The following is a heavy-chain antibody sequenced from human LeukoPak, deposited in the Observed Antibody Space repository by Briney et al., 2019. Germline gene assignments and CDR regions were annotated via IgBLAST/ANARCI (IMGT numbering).Heavy chain of an antibody. CDR3: ARERNVDIAMATFDY. Sequence: GGSLRLSCAASGFTVSSNYTSWVRQAPGKGLEWVSVIYSGGSTYYADSVKGRFTISRDNSKNTLYLQMNSLRAEDTAVYYCARERNVDIAMATFDYWGQGTLVTVSS. D-gene: IGHD5-18*01. J-gene: IGHJ4*02. V-gene: IGHV3-66*01. CDR1: GFTVSSNY. CDR2: IYSGGST.